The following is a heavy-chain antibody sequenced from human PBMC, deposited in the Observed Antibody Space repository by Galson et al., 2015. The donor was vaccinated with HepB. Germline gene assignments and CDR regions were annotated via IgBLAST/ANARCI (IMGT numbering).Heavy chain of an antibody. CDR3: AGGGHYGAVDI. D-gene: IGHD3-16*01. Sequence: SVKVSCKVAGYSLSEFSLHWVRQAPGKGLEWMGGLDPEDGVAIYTQRFQGRVIMTEDTSTDTAHMELSGLRVEDTAVYYCAGGGHYGAVDIWGQGTMVIVSS. V-gene: IGHV1-24*01. CDR2: LDPEDGVA. CDR1: GYSLSEFS. J-gene: IGHJ3*02.